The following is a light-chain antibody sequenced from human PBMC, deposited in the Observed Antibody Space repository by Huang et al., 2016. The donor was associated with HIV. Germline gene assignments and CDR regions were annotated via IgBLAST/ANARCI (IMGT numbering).Light chain of an antibody. Sequence: DIQMTQSPSSLSASVGDRVTITCRASQDISKSLAWYQQKPGKAPNLLLYAASRLESGIPSRFSGGGSGTIYTLTISSLQPEDSAMYYCQQYFNPLPITFGQGTRLEI. CDR2: AAS. V-gene: IGKV1-NL1*01. CDR3: QQYFNPLPIT. J-gene: IGKJ5*01. CDR1: QDISKS.